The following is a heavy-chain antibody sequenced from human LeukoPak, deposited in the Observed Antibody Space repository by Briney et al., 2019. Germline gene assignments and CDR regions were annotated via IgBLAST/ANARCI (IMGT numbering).Heavy chain of an antibody. CDR1: GGSISSYY. CDR3: ARDSALDYYDSSGYYIRAFDI. J-gene: IGHJ3*02. V-gene: IGHV4-59*01. D-gene: IGHD3-22*01. Sequence: PSETLSLTCTVSGGSISSYYWSWIRQPPGKGLEWIGYIYYSGSTNYNPSLKSRVTISVDTSKNQFSLKLSSVTAADTAVYYCARDSALDYYDSSGYYIRAFDIWGQGTMVTVSS. CDR2: IYYSGST.